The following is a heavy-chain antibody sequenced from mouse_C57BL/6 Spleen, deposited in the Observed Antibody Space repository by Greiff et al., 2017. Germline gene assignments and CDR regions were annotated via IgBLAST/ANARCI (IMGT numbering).Heavy chain of an antibody. J-gene: IGHJ2*01. CDR2: ISDGGSYT. D-gene: IGHD1-1*01. CDR3: ARHKDYYGSSYYFDY. Sequence: EVKLMESGGGLVKPGGSLKLSCAASGFTFSSYAMSWVRQTPEKRLEWVATISDGGSYTYYPDSVKGRFTISRDNAKNTLYLQMSSLKSEDTAMYYCARHKDYYGSSYYFDYWGQGTTLTVSS. V-gene: IGHV5-6*03. CDR1: GFTFSSYA.